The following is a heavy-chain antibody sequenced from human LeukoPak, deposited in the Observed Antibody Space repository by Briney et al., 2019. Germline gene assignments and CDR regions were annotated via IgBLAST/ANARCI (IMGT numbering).Heavy chain of an antibody. J-gene: IGHJ6*03. Sequence: PSETLSLTCTVSGGSISSHYWSWIRQPPGKGLEWIGYIYYSGSTNYNPSLKSRVTISVDTSKNQFSLQLSSVTAADTAVYYCARGGGQLRYYYYYMDVRGKGTTVTVSS. V-gene: IGHV4-59*11. CDR3: ARGGGQLRYYYYYMDV. CDR1: GGSISSHY. CDR2: IYYSGST. D-gene: IGHD6-6*01.